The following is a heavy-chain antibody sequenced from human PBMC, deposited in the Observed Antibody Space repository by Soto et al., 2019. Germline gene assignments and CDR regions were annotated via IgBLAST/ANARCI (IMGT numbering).Heavy chain of an antibody. D-gene: IGHD6-13*01. CDR1: GGSFSGYY. V-gene: IGHV4-34*01. J-gene: IGHJ6*02. CDR2: INHSGST. CDR3: ARVAAAGTIGYYYGMDV. Sequence: QVQLQQWGAGLLKPSETLSLTCAVYGGSFSGYYWSWIRQPPGKGLEWIGEINHSGSTNYNPSLKSRVTISVDTSKNQFSLKLSSVTAADTAVYYCARVAAAGTIGYYYGMDVWGQGTTVTVSS.